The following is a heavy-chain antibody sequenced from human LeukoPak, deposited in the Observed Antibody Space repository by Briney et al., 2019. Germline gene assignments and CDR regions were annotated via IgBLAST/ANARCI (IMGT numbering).Heavy chain of an antibody. CDR1: GFTFSSYS. V-gene: IGHV3-21*01. Sequence: GGSLRLSCAASGFTFSSYSMNWVRQAPGKGLEWVSSISSSSSYIYYADSVKGRFTISRDNAKNSLYLQMNNLRAEDTAVYYCARGEVVVVAATPDYWGQGTLVTVSS. D-gene: IGHD2-15*01. J-gene: IGHJ4*02. CDR2: ISSSSSYI. CDR3: ARGEVVVVAATPDY.